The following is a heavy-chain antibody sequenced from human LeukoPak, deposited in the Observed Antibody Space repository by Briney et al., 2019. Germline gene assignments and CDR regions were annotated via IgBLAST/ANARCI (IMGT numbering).Heavy chain of an antibody. CDR3: ARGSEIYYGSGFEY. D-gene: IGHD3-10*01. V-gene: IGHV3-53*01. CDR1: GFTVSSNY. CDR2: IYSGGST. Sequence: PGGSLRLSCAASGFTVSSNYMSWVRQAPGKGLEWVSIIYSGGSTYYADSVKGRFTISRDNSKNTLYLQMNSLRAEDTAVYYCARGSEIYYGSGFEYWGQGTLVTVSS. J-gene: IGHJ4*02.